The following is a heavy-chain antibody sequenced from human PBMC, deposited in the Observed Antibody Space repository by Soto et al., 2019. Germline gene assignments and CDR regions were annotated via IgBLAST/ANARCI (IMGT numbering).Heavy chain of an antibody. CDR3: AGVRAAAAGTVDY. CDR1: GGSISSGDYY. J-gene: IGHJ4*02. D-gene: IGHD6-13*01. Sequence: QVQLQESGPGLVKPSQTLFLTCTVSGGSISSGDYYWGWIRQPPGKGLEWIGYIYYSGSTYYNPSLKSGVTISGDASKNQFSLKLSSMTAADTAVYYCAGVRAAAAGTVDYWGQGTLVTVSS. CDR2: IYYSGST. V-gene: IGHV4-30-4*01.